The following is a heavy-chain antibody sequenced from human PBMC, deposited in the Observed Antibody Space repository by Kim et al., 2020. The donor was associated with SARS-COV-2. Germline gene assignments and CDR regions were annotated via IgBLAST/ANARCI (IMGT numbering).Heavy chain of an antibody. CDR2: IWYDGSNK. J-gene: IGHJ4*02. CDR1: GFTFSSYG. D-gene: IGHD3-10*01. CDR3: ARDSTSLSRRGAPRVDYFDY. V-gene: IGHV3-33*01. Sequence: GGSLRLSCAASGFTFSSYGMHWVRQAPGKGLEWVAVIWYDGSNKYYADSVKGRFTISRDNSKNTLYLQMNSLRAEDTAVYYCARDSTSLSRRGAPRVDYFDYWVRGSLVAVSS.